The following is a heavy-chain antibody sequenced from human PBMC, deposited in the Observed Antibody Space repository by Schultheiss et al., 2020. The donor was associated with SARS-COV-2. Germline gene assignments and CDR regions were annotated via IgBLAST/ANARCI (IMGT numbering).Heavy chain of an antibody. CDR1: GYTFTSYA. J-gene: IGHJ6*03. CDR2: INTNTGNP. CDR3: AREIGKSYDFWSGYLAKYYYYYYMDV. V-gene: IGHV7-4-1*01. Sequence: ASVKVSCKASGYTFTSYAMNWVRQAPGQGLEWMGWINTNTGNPTYAQGFTGRFVFSLDTSVSTAYLQICSLKAEDTAVYYCAREIGKSYDFWSGYLAKYYYYYYMDVWGKGTTVTVSS. D-gene: IGHD3-3*01.